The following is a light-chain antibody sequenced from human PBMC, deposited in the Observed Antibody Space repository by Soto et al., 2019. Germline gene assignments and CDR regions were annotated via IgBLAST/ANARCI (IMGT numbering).Light chain of an antibody. CDR2: KAS. Sequence: DIPMTQSPSTLSASVGDRVTITCRASQSVSGWLAWYQQKPGKAPNLLIYKASALGSGVPSRFSGGGSGTEFTLTISSLQPDDFATYYCQQYNSYVTFGGGTKVEIK. J-gene: IGKJ4*01. CDR1: QSVSGW. V-gene: IGKV1-5*03. CDR3: QQYNSYVT.